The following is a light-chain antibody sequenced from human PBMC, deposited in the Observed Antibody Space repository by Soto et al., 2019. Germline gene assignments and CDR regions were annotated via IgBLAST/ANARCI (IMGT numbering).Light chain of an antibody. CDR2: KVF. J-gene: IGKJ1*01. Sequence: DVVVTQSPLSLPVTLGQPASISCRSSQSLVYSNGNTYLAWFQQRPGQSPRRLIYKVFIRDSVAPDRFSGSGSGTEFTLTISRVEAEDVGVYYCMQGTHWPRTFGQGTKVEIK. CDR1: QSLVYSNGNTY. V-gene: IGKV2-30*01. CDR3: MQGTHWPRT.